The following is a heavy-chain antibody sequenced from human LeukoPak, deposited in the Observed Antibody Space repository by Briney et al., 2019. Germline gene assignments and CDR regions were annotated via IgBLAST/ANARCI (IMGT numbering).Heavy chain of an antibody. D-gene: IGHD3-22*01. CDR3: ARLHRGDSSGYGYFQH. Sequence: GASVKVSCKASGYTFTGYYMHWVRQAPGQGLEWMGWINPNSGGTNYAQKFQGWVTMTRDTSISTAYMELSRLRSDDTAVYYCARLHRGDSSGYGYFQHWGQGTLVTVSS. J-gene: IGHJ1*01. CDR2: INPNSGGT. CDR1: GYTFTGYY. V-gene: IGHV1-2*04.